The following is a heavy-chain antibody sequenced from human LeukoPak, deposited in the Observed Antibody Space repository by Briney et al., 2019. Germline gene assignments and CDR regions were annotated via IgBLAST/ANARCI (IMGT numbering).Heavy chain of an antibody. CDR3: ARKWLVIDY. D-gene: IGHD6-19*01. CDR2: ISSSGSNI. Sequence: GGSLRLSCAASGFTFSNYEMNWVRQAPGKGLEWVSYISSSGSNIYYADSVKGRFTISRDNAKNSLYLQMNRLRAEDTAVYYCARKWLVIDYWGQGTLVTVSS. V-gene: IGHV3-48*03. J-gene: IGHJ4*02. CDR1: GFTFSNYE.